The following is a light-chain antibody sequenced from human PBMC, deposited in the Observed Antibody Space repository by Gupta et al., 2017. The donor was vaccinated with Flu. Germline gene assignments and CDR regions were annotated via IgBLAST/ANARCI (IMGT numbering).Light chain of an antibody. CDR2: DAS. CDR1: QRISSY. CDR3: QQGNNYPLT. J-gene: IGKJ5*01. Sequence: DSQFTQYPFFLAASDADRVTITCRASQRISSYLAWYQQKPGKAPSLLIYDASTLQSGVPSRFSGSGSGTEFTLTISSLQPEDFATYFCQQGNNYPLTFGQGTKLEIQ. V-gene: IGKV1-9*01.